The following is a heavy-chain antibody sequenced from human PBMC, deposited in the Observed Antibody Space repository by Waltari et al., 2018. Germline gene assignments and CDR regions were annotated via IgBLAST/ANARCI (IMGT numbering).Heavy chain of an antibody. V-gene: IGHV3-30*02. D-gene: IGHD1-1*01. CDR3: AKVGVGLTTWYPFDV. Sequence: QVHLVESGGGVVQPGGSLRLYWAASGFPFSEFGLDWVRQAPGKGLEWVAFIRYDASDIYYRDSVKGRFTISRDNSKNTLFLQMSSLRPEDTAVYYCAKVGVGLTTWYPFDVWGQGTMVTVSS. CDR1: GFPFSEFG. J-gene: IGHJ3*01. CDR2: IRYDASDI.